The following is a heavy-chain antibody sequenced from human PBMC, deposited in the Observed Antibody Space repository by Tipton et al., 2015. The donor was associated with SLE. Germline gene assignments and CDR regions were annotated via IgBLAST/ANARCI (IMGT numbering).Heavy chain of an antibody. V-gene: IGHV4-59*11. CDR3: ARGGRGPYYYYGMDV. Sequence: TLSLTCTVSGGSISSHYWSWIRQPPGKGLAWIGYIYYSGSTNYNPSLKSRVTISVDTSKNQFSLKLSSVTAADTAVYYCARGGRGPYYYYGMDVWGQGTTVTVSS. J-gene: IGHJ6*02. CDR1: GGSISSHY. CDR2: IYYSGST. D-gene: IGHD1-26*01.